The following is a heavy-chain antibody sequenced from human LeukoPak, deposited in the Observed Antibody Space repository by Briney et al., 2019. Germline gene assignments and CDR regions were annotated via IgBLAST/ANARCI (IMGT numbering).Heavy chain of an antibody. V-gene: IGHV4-61*02. CDR1: GGSISCGSHY. J-gene: IGHJ5*02. CDR3: ARDIAHYYDSSGYYHNWFDP. Sequence: SQTLSLTCAVSGGSISCGSHYWSWIRQPAGKGLEWIGRIYTSGSTNYNPSLKSRVTISVDTSKNQLYLKLSAVTAADTAVYYCARDIAHYYDSSGYYHNWFDPWGQGTLVTVSS. D-gene: IGHD3-22*01. CDR2: IYTSGST.